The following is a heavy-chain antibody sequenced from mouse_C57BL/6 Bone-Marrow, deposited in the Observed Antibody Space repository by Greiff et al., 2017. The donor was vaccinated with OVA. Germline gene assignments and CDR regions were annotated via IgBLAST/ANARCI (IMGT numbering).Heavy chain of an antibody. V-gene: IGHV5-17*01. Sequence: DVMLVESGGGLVKPGGSLKLSCAASGFTFSDYEMHWVRQTPEKGLEWVAYISSGNSTTYYADTVKGRFTISRDNAKNTLFLQMTSLRSKDAAMYYCARKATVDFDYWGQGTTLTVSS. J-gene: IGHJ2*01. CDR3: ARKATVDFDY. CDR2: ISSGNSTT. D-gene: IGHD1-1*01. CDR1: GFTFSDYE.